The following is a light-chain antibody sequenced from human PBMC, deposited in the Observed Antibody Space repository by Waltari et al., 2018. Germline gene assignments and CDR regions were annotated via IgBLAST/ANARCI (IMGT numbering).Light chain of an antibody. CDR1: QSLSSS. Sequence: IVMTQSPATLSVSPGEGATLSCKASQSLSSSLAWYQRKPGQLPRLLIYGASPRATGIPARFSGSGSGTEFTLTISSLQAEDFAVYYCQERGRTFGQGTKVEIK. J-gene: IGKJ1*01. CDR2: GAS. CDR3: QERGRT. V-gene: IGKV3-15*01.